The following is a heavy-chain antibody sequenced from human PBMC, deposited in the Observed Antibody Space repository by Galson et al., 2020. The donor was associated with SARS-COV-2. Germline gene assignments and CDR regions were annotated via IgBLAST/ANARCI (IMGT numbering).Heavy chain of an antibody. CDR1: GFTFSSYE. CDR2: ISSSGSTI. V-gene: IGHV3-48*03. Sequence: GGSMRLSCAASGFTFSSYEMNWVRQAPGKGLEWVSYISSSGSTIYYADSVKGRFTISRDNAKNSLYLQMNSLRAEDTAVYYCARDQGLRYFEPDAFDIWGQGTMVTVSS. J-gene: IGHJ3*02. CDR3: ARDQGLRYFEPDAFDI. D-gene: IGHD3-9*01.